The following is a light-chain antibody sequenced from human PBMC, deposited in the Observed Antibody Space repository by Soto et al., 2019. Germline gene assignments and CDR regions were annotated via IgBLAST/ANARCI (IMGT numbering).Light chain of an antibody. Sequence: DIQMTQSPSTLSASVGDRVPITCRASETISSWLAWYQQKEGKAPKLLMYDASTLESGVPPRFSGSRSGTEFTLTISSLQPDDCGTYYCQQYNNYSWTFGQGTRLEIK. V-gene: IGKV1-5*01. J-gene: IGKJ5*01. CDR3: QQYNNYSWT. CDR2: DAS. CDR1: ETISSW.